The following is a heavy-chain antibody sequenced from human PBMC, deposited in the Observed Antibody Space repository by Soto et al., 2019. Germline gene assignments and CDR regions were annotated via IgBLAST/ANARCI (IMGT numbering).Heavy chain of an antibody. V-gene: IGHV4-59*01. CDR1: GGSISSYY. CDR3: ARYYYDSSGYYYLNWFDP. Sequence: SETLSLTCTVSGGSISSYYWSWIRQPPGKGLEWIGYIYYSGSTNYNPSLKSRVTISVDTSKNQFSLKLSSVTAADTAVYYCARYYYDSSGYYYLNWFDPWGQGTMLTVYS. CDR2: IYYSGST. J-gene: IGHJ5*02. D-gene: IGHD3-22*01.